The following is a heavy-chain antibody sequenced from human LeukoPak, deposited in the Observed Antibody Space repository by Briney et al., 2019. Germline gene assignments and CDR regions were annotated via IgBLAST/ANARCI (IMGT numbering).Heavy chain of an antibody. CDR2: IKWNGGST. Sequence: GGSLRLSCAASGGAFEDYGMSWVRQAPWKGLEWVSDIKWNGGSTGYADSVKGRFTISRDNAKNSLYLQMNSLRAEDTALYYCARDRESCDGDCYSSNDAFDIWGQGTMVTVSS. CDR1: GGAFEDYG. J-gene: IGHJ3*02. V-gene: IGHV3-20*04. CDR3: ARDRESCDGDCYSSNDAFDI. D-gene: IGHD2-21*02.